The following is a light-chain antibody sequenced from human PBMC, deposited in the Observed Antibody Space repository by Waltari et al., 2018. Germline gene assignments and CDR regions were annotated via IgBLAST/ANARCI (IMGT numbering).Light chain of an antibody. J-gene: IGKJ4*01. CDR2: AAS. Sequence: DIQITQSPSSLSASVGDRVTITCRASQNINSYLNWYQHKPGKAPKLLIYAASSLQSGVPSRFSGSRSGTDFTLTISSLQPEDFATYYCQQSSGTPTFGGGTKVEIK. V-gene: IGKV1-39*01. CDR3: QQSSGTPT. CDR1: QNINSY.